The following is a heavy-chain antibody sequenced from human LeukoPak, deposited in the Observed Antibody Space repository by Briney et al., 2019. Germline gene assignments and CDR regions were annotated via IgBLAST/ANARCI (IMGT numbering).Heavy chain of an antibody. CDR1: GFTLKRHV. Sequence: PGGSLRLSRAASGFTLKRHVMHGVRQAPGRGLELLSVVSDNGGLKHYSDSVKGRFTISRDNSKSTLILQMNSLRGDDTAVYYCAKDRERYGSGTLAQFGVDYWGQGTLVTVSS. V-gene: IGHV3-30*18. J-gene: IGHJ4*02. CDR2: VSDNGGLK. D-gene: IGHD3-10*01. CDR3: AKDRERYGSGTLAQFGVDY.